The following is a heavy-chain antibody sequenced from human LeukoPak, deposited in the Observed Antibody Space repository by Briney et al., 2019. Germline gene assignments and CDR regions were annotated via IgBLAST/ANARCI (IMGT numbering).Heavy chain of an antibody. CDR2: ISGSGGST. V-gene: IGHV3-23*01. Sequence: PGGSLRLSCAASGLTFSSYAMTWVRQAPGKGLEWVSTISGSGGSTYSADSVKGRFTISRDNSKNTLYLQMSSLRAEDTAVYYCAKDGSSSWYYYYYGMDVWGQGTTVTVSS. J-gene: IGHJ6*02. CDR1: GLTFSSYA. CDR3: AKDGSSSWYYYYYGMDV. D-gene: IGHD6-13*01.